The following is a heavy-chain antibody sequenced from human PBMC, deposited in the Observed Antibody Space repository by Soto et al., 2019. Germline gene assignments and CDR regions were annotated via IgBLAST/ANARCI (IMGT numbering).Heavy chain of an antibody. V-gene: IGHV4-39*01. Sequence: PSGTLPLTCTVSGGAISSSSYYWGWIRQPPGKGLEWIGSIYYSGSTYYNPSLKSRVTISVDTSKNQFSLKLSSVTAADTAVYYCARSIVDYGGNSNWFDPWGQETLVPVS. J-gene: IGHJ5*02. CDR3: ARSIVDYGGNSNWFDP. CDR2: IYYSGST. D-gene: IGHD4-17*01. CDR1: GGAISSSSYY.